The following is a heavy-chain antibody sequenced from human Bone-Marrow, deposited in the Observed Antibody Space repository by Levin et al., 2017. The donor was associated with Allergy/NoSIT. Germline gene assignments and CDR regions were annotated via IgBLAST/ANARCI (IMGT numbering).Heavy chain of an antibody. Sequence: GGSLRLSCAASGFTFSGSAMHWVRQASGKGLEWVGRIRSKPHTYATSYAASVKGRFTISRDDSKNTAYLQMNSLKTEDTAVYYCTRAYDSSGYFFYYFDYWGQGTLVTVSS. V-gene: IGHV3-73*01. CDR2: IRSKPHTYAT. CDR1: GFTFSGSA. CDR3: TRAYDSSGYFFYYFDY. J-gene: IGHJ4*02. D-gene: IGHD3-22*01.